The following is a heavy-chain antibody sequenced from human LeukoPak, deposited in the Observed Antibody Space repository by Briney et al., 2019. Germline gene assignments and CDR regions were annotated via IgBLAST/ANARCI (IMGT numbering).Heavy chain of an antibody. J-gene: IGHJ3*02. V-gene: IGHV4-4*07. CDR2: IYTSGST. Sequence: SETLSLTCTVSGGSISSYYWSWIRQPAGKGLEWIGRIYTSGSTNYNPSLKSRVTMSVDTSKNQFSLKLSSVTAADTAVYYCARDDPGYDYVWGSFPLDIWGQGTMVTVSS. CDR3: ARDDPGYDYVWGSFPLDI. CDR1: GGSISSYY. D-gene: IGHD3-16*01.